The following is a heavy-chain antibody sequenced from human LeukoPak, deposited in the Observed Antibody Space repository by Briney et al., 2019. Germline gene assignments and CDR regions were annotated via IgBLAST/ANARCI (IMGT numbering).Heavy chain of an antibody. CDR2: INPNSGGA. D-gene: IGHD6-13*01. J-gene: IGHJ4*02. CDR3: ARDAYSSTTFDY. Sequence: GASVKVSCKASGYTFTGYYLHWVRQAPGQGLEWMGRINPNSGGANYAQKFQGRVTITRDTSTSIAYMEVSRLRSDDTAVYFCARDAYSSTTFDYWGQGTLVTVSS. V-gene: IGHV1-2*06. CDR1: GYTFTGYY.